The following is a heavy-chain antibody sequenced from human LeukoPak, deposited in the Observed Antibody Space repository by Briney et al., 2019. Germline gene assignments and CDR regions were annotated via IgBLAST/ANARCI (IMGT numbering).Heavy chain of an antibody. J-gene: IGHJ4*02. CDR1: GFTFSSYG. D-gene: IGHD3-16*01. CDR3: ARAQRGRFLDY. CDR2: INHSGST. Sequence: GSLRLSCAASGFTFSSYGMTWVRQPPGKGLEWIGEINHSGSTNYNPSLKSRVTISVDTSKNQFSLKLSSVTAADTAVYYCARAQRGRFLDYWGQGTLVTVSS. V-gene: IGHV4-34*01.